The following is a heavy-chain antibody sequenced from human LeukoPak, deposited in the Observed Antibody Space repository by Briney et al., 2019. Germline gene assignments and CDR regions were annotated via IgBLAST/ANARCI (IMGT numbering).Heavy chain of an antibody. CDR1: GSTFTSFA. D-gene: IGHD1-26*01. CDR3: AREVRHSGSAFDI. CDR2: LRRIGVAT. V-gene: IGHV3-23*01. J-gene: IGHJ3*02. Sequence: PGGPLTLSCLASGSTFTSFAMSWVRQAPGKGLEWVSTLRRIGVATYYTNCVKGPFTISRDDPKTSWYLQMNSLRAGDTAAYDCAREVRHSGSAFDIWGQGTMVTVSS.